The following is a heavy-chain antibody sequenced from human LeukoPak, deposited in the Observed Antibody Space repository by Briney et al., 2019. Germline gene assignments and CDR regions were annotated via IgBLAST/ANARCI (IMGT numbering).Heavy chain of an antibody. CDR1: GYIFTSYD. CDR2: MNPNSGNT. D-gene: IGHD6-13*01. CDR3: ASGGYSSRPANQVRGVYYYGMDV. Sequence: ASVKVSCKAAGYIFTSYDINWVRQATAQGLEWMVWMNPNSGNTGYAQKFQGRVTMTRNTSISTAYMELSSLRSEETAVYYCASGGYSSRPANQVRGVYYYGMDVWGQGTTVTVSS. V-gene: IGHV1-8*01. J-gene: IGHJ6*02.